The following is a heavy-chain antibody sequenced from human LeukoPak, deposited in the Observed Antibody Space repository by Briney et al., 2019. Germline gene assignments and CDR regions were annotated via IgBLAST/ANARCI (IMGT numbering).Heavy chain of an antibody. Sequence: GASVKVSCKASGYTFTSYDINRVRQATGQGLEWMGWMNPNSGNTGYAQKFQGRVTMTRNTSISTAYMELSSLRSEDTAVYYCARGPPNYYDSSGSYDYWGQGTLVTVSS. J-gene: IGHJ4*02. V-gene: IGHV1-8*01. D-gene: IGHD3-22*01. CDR3: ARGPPNYYDSSGSYDY. CDR1: GYTFTSYD. CDR2: MNPNSGNT.